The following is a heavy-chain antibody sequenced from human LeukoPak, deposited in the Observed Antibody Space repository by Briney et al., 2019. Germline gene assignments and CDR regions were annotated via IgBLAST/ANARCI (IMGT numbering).Heavy chain of an antibody. V-gene: IGHV3-23*01. CDR1: GFTFSSYG. CDR2: ICGSGGST. D-gene: IGHD2-15*01. Sequence: GGSLRLSCAASGFTFSSYGMSWVRQAPGKGLEWVSAICGSGGSTYYADSVKGRLTISRDNFKNTLYLQMNSLRAEDTAVYYCAKGSGHCSGGSCYFVGPDVLDYWGQGTLVTVSS. CDR3: AKGSGHCSGGSCYFVGPDVLDY. J-gene: IGHJ4*02.